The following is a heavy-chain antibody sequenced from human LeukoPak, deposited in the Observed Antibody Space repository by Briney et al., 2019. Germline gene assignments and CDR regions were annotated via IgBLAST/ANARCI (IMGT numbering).Heavy chain of an antibody. CDR1: GYTFTSYG. J-gene: IGHJ3*02. CDR3: ASERGYCSSTSRYGAFDI. V-gene: IGHV1-18*01. CDR2: ISAYNGNT. D-gene: IGHD2-2*01. Sequence: ASVKVSCKASGYTFTSYGISWVRQAPGQGLEWMGWISAYNGNTNYAQKLQGRVTMTTDTSTSTAYMELRSLRSDDTAVYYCASERGYCSSTSRYGAFDIWGQGTMVTVS.